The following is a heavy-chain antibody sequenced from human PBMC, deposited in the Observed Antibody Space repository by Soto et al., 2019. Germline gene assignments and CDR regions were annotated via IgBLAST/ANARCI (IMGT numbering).Heavy chain of an antibody. CDR2: INHSGST. J-gene: IGHJ4*02. CDR3: ARAEDGYNWLDY. V-gene: IGHV4-34*01. Sequence: QVQLQQWGAGLLKPSETLSLTCAVYGGSFSGHYWSWVRQSPGKGLEWIGEINHSGSTNYNPSLKSRITISVDTSKNQFSLKLSSVTAADTAVYYCARAEDGYNWLDYWGQGTLVTVSS. D-gene: IGHD5-12*01. CDR1: GGSFSGHY.